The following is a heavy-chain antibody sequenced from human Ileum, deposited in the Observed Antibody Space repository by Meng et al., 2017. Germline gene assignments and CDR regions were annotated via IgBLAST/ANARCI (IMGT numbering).Heavy chain of an antibody. CDR3: ARDLAVDYDILTGQRIPFDY. CDR2: ISAYNGNT. J-gene: IGHJ4*02. V-gene: IGHV1-18*01. CDR1: GYTFTSYG. D-gene: IGHD3-9*01. Sequence: VKMVERGAEWKEPGASVKGSCKSSGYTFTSYGISWVRQAPGQGLEWMGWISAYNGNTNYAQKLQGRVTMTTDTSTSTAYMELRSLRSDDTAVYYCARDLAVDYDILTGQRIPFDYWGQGTLVTVSS.